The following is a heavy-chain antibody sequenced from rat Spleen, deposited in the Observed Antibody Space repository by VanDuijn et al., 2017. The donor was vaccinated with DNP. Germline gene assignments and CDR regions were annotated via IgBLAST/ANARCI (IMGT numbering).Heavy chain of an antibody. CDR1: GFTFSDFY. J-gene: IGHJ4*01. CDR2: ISYDGGIT. CDR3: TRGGTYYFDY. D-gene: IGHD1-9*01. V-gene: IGHV5-20*01. Sequence: EVQVVESGGGLVQPGRSLKLSCAASGFTFSDFYMAWARQAPTRGLEWVASISYDGGITYYRDSVRGRFTVSRDDSTSTLYLQMDSLRSEDTATYYCTRGGTYYFDYWGQGTSVTVSS.